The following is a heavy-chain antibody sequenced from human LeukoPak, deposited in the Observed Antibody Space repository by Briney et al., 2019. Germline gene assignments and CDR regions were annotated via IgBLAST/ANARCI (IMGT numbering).Heavy chain of an antibody. V-gene: IGHV5-51*01. Sequence: GASLKISYEGSGYNFSNYWIGWVRQMPGKGLEWMGIIYPGDYETRYSPSFQGLVTISVDKSISTAYLQWSSLKASDTAMYYCAIPPGYCGNDCSFDHWGQGTLVTVSS. CDR3: AIPPGYCGNDCSFDH. J-gene: IGHJ4*02. CDR1: GYNFSNYW. D-gene: IGHD2-21*02. CDR2: IYPGDYET.